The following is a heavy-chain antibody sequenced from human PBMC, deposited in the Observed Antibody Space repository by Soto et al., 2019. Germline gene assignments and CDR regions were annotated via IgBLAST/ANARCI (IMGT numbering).Heavy chain of an antibody. CDR3: AKGSTRWLQSFLRY. CDR1: GFTFSYFG. Sequence: SVRLSCASYGFTFSYFGMHWLRQAPGKGLEWVALISYDGSNKYYGDFVKGRFTVSRDNSKNTLYLQMNSLKAEDTAVYYCAKGSTRWLQSFLRYWGQGTPVTVSS. V-gene: IGHV3-30*18. D-gene: IGHD5-12*01. J-gene: IGHJ4*02. CDR2: ISYDGSNK.